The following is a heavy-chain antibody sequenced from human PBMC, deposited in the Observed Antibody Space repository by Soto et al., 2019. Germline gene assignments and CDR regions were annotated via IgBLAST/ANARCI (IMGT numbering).Heavy chain of an antibody. J-gene: IGHJ5*02. D-gene: IGHD3-10*01. V-gene: IGHV1-18*01. CDR3: ARRGMVRGVPSNWFDP. CDR1: GYTFTSYG. Sequence: QVQLVQSGAEVKKPGASVKVSCKASGYTFTSYGISWVRQAPGQGLEWMGWISAYNGNTNYAQKLQGRATMTTDTSTTKADMELRSLRSDDTAVYYCARRGMVRGVPSNWFDPWGQGTLVTVSS. CDR2: ISAYNGNT.